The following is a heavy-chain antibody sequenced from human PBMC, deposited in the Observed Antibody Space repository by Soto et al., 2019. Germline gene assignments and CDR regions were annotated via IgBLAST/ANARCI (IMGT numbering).Heavy chain of an antibody. Sequence: GGSLRLSCATSGFAFNSYWVSWVRQAPGKGLEWVANIKGDGSDKYYVDSVKGRLTISRDNARSSLYLQMNSLRAEDTAMYYCARHEPSYTYGMTVWGQGTTVTVSS. J-gene: IGHJ6*02. V-gene: IGHV3-7*01. D-gene: IGHD4-4*01. CDR1: GFAFNSYW. CDR2: IKGDGSDK. CDR3: ARHEPSYTYGMTV.